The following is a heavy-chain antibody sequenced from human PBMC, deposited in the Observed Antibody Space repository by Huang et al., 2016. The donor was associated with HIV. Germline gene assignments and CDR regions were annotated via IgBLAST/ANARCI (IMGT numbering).Heavy chain of an antibody. J-gene: IGHJ4*02. Sequence: QITLKESGPTLVKPTQTLTLACTFYGFSLNTSGVGVAWIRQPPGKALEWLALIYWEDDKRYRPSLKSRLTISKDPSNNQVVLTMTNMDPVDTASYFCAHIGDIFAAYSPEYFDYWGQGALVTVSS. V-gene: IGHV2-5*02. CDR2: IYWEDDK. CDR3: AHIGDIFAAYSPEYFDY. CDR1: GFSLNTSGVG. D-gene: IGHD2-15*01.